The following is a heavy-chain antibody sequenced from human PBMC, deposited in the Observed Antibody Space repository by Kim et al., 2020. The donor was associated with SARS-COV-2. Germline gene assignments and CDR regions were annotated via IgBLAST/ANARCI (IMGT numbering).Heavy chain of an antibody. V-gene: IGHV3-23*01. D-gene: IGHD4-17*01. Sequence: GGSLRLSCAASGFAFGSYAMSWIRQAPGKGLEWVSTIRGNSASTYYADSVKGRFTISRDNSKNTLFLQMNSLRAEDMALYYCAKRRYGDQCGFNWMHPWG. CDR2: IRGNSAST. CDR3: AKRRYGDQCGFNWMHP. CDR1: GFAFGSYA. J-gene: IGHJ5*02.